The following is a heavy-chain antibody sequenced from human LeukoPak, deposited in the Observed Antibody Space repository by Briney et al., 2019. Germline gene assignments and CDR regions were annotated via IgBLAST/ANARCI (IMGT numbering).Heavy chain of an antibody. Sequence: GESLRLSRAASGFTVSSNYMSWVRQAPGKGLEWVSVIYSGGSTYYADSVKGRFTISRDNSKNTLSLQMNSLKAKDTTVYYCARVFCSNTSCYRYYYYYMDVWGKGTTVTVSS. J-gene: IGHJ6*03. CDR1: GFTVSSNY. CDR3: ARVFCSNTSCYRYYYYYMDV. D-gene: IGHD2-2*02. CDR2: IYSGGST. V-gene: IGHV3-53*01.